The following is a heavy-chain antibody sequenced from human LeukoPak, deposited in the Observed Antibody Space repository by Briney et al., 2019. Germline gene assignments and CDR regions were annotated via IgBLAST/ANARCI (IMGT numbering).Heavy chain of an antibody. CDR2: ISGGST. D-gene: IGHD1-26*01. J-gene: IGHJ3*02. CDR3: ARATTKYDAFDI. Sequence: GGSLRLSCTGSEFTLRGYWMHWVRQAPGKGLEWVSSISGGSTYYADSRKGRFTISRDNSKNTLYLQMNSLRAEDTAVYYCARATTKYDAFDIWGQGTMVTVSS. CDR1: EFTLRGYW. V-gene: IGHV3-38-3*01.